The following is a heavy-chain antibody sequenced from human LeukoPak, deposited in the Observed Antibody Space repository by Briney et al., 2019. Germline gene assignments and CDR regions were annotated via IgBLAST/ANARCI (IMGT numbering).Heavy chain of an antibody. CDR2: IYYSGST. CDR3: ARQGLGFWFDP. V-gene: IGHV4-39*01. D-gene: IGHD7-27*01. CDR1: GGSISSSSYY. J-gene: IGHJ5*02. Sequence: SETLSLTXTVSGGSISSSSYYSGWIRQPPGKGLKWIGSIYYSGSTYYNPSLKSRVTISVDTSKNQFSLKLSSVTAADTAVYYCARQGLGFWFDPWGQGTLVTVSS.